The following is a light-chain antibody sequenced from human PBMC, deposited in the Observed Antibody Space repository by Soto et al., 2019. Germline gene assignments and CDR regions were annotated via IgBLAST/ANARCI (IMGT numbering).Light chain of an antibody. J-gene: IGKJ1*01. CDR2: GES. Sequence: EIVMTQSPATLSVSPGETASLSCRASQSAGNFLARYQQNPGQGPRLLIYGESSRATGIPDRFSGSGSGTDLTLTISRLEPVDFAVYYCQQYGSSQTFGQGTKVDIK. CDR3: QQYGSSQT. CDR1: QSAGNF. V-gene: IGKV3-20*01.